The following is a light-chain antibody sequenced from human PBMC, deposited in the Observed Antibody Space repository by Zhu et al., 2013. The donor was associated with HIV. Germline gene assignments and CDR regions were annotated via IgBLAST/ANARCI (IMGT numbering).Light chain of an antibody. CDR1: QTIGNS. CDR2: DAF. V-gene: IGKV3-11*01. Sequence: EVVLTQSPVTLSLSPGKRLTLSCRASQTIGNSLVWYQQKPGQAPRLLIYDAFKRATGIPARFSGSGSGTDFTLTISSLEAEDFTIYYCQHRGQWPPYTFGQGTKLEIK. J-gene: IGKJ2*01. CDR3: QHRGQWPPYT.